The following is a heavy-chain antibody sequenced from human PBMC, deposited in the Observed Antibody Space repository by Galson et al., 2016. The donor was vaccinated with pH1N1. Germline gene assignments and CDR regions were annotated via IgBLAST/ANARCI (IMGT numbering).Heavy chain of an antibody. J-gene: IGHJ4*02. CDR3: ARGRRDSAYTSILPHDY. CDR1: GYRFSTYW. Sequence: QSGAEVKKPGESLKISCSGAGYRFSTYWIGWVRQMPGQGLEWMAIIYPNTSDTKYNPSFEGQVTISADRSIRTAYLQWSSLKASDTAIYYCARGRRDSAYTSILPHDYWGQGTLVTVSS. CDR2: IYPNTSDT. D-gene: IGHD2-2*02. V-gene: IGHV5-51*03.